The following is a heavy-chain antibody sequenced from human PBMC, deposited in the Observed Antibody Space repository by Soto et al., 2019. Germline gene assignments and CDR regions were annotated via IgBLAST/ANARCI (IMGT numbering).Heavy chain of an antibody. V-gene: IGHV3-15*01. D-gene: IGHD5-18*01. CDR3: STGRSTYGLDP. Sequence: GGSLRLSCVASAFSFTNAWMSWVRQAPGKGLEWVGRIKSITDGGTTDYAAPVKGRFTISRDDSNNTLYLQINSLKTEDTAVYYCSTGRSTYGLDPWGQGPLVTVSS. CDR2: IKSITDGGTT. J-gene: IGHJ5*02. CDR1: AFSFTNAW.